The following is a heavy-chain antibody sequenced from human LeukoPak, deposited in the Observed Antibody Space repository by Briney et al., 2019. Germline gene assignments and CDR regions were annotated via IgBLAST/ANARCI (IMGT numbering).Heavy chain of an antibody. CDR2: ISGDGGST. Sequence: GGSLRLSCAASGFTFDHYAMHWVRQAPGKGLEWVSLISGDGGSTYYADSVKGRFTISRDNSKNSLYLQMNSLRTEDTALYYCAKDTSSSSSKEEYYYYGMDVWGQGTTVTVSS. CDR1: GFTFDHYA. J-gene: IGHJ6*02. V-gene: IGHV3-43*02. CDR3: AKDTSSSSSKEEYYYYGMDV. D-gene: IGHD6-13*01.